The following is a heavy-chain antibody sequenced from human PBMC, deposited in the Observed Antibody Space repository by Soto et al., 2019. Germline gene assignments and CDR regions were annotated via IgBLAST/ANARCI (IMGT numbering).Heavy chain of an antibody. Sequence: SETLSLTCTVSGGSISSYYWSWIRQPPGKGLEWIGYIYYSGSTNYNPSPKSRVTISVDTSKNQFSLKLSSVTAADTAVYYCARDLMVGWFDPWGQGTLVTVSS. CDR1: GGSISSYY. V-gene: IGHV4-59*01. CDR3: ARDLMVGWFDP. J-gene: IGHJ5*02. D-gene: IGHD3-10*01. CDR2: IYYSGST.